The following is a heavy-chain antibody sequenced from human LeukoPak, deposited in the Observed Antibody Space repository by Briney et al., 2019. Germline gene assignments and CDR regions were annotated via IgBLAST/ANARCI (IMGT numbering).Heavy chain of an antibody. D-gene: IGHD1-26*01. CDR3: ARGIVGATCFDY. Sequence: GGSLRLSCAASGFTFSSYWMHWVRHAPGKGLVWVSRINTEGSTITYADSVKGRFTISRDNAKNTLHLQMNSLRVEDTAVYYCARGIVGATCFDYWGQGTLVTVSS. CDR1: GFTFSSYW. CDR2: INTEGSTI. V-gene: IGHV3-74*01. J-gene: IGHJ4*02.